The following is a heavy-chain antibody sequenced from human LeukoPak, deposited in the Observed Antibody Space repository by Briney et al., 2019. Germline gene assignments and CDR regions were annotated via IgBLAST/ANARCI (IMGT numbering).Heavy chain of an antibody. CDR2: ISSSSSYI. CDR3: ASRMVYAVYFDY. D-gene: IGHD2-8*01. V-gene: IGHV3-21*01. Sequence: GGSLRLSCAASGFTFSSYSMNWVRQAPGKGLEWVSSISSSSSYIYYADSVKGRFTISRDNAKNSLYLQMNSLRAEDTAVYYCASRMVYAVYFDYWGQGTLVTVSS. CDR1: GFTFSSYS. J-gene: IGHJ4*02.